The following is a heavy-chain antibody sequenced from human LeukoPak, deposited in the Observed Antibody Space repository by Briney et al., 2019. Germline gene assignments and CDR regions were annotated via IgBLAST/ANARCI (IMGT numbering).Heavy chain of an antibody. D-gene: IGHD3-22*01. V-gene: IGHV4-34*01. J-gene: IGHJ5*02. CDR1: GVSFSGYY. CDR2: INHSGST. Sequence: SETLSLTCAVYGVSFSGYYWSWIRQPPGKGLEWIGEINHSGSTNYNPSLKRRVTISVDASKNQFSLLLISVTAADNTAYYCASGPWFIVVVTTGWFDPWGQGTLVSVSS. CDR3: ASGPWFIVVVTTGWFDP.